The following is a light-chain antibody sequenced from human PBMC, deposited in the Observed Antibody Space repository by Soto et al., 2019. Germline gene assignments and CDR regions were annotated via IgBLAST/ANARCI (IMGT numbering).Light chain of an antibody. CDR3: QSYDISLSGVV. CDR1: RSNIGAGYD. CDR2: GNT. Sequence: QSVLTQPPSVSGAPGQRVTISCTGSRSNIGAGYDVHWYQQLPGTAPKLLIDGNTNPPSGVPDRFSGSKSGTSASLAITGLQSEDEADYYCQSYDISLSGVVFGGGTQLTVL. J-gene: IGLJ2*01. V-gene: IGLV1-40*01.